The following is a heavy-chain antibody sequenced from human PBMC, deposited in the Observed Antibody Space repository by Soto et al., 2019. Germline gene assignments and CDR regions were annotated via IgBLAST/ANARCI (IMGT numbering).Heavy chain of an antibody. CDR1: GFTFSSNW. V-gene: IGHV3-74*01. CDR3: ASRAVTYYYYAMDV. J-gene: IGHJ6*02. CDR2: INSDGSST. Sequence: GGSLRLSCAASGFTFSSNWMYWVRQAPGKGLVWVSRINSDGSSTSYADSVKGRFTISRDNAKNTLYLQMNSLRAEDTAVYYCASRAVTYYYYAMDVWGQGTTVTVSS. D-gene: IGHD3-3*01.